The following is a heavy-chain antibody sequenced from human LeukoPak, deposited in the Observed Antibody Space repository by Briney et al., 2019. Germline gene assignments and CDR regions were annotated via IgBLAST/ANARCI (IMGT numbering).Heavy chain of an antibody. CDR3: AKGPYCGGDCYWNYWYFDL. Sequence: GGSLRLSCAASGFTFSSYGMHWVRQAPGKGLEWVAVISYDGSNKYYADSVKGRFTISRDNSKNTQYLQMNSLRAEDTAVYYCAKGPYCGGDCYWNYWYFDLWGRGTLVTVSS. J-gene: IGHJ2*01. CDR1: GFTFSSYG. CDR2: ISYDGSNK. V-gene: IGHV3-30*18. D-gene: IGHD2-21*02.